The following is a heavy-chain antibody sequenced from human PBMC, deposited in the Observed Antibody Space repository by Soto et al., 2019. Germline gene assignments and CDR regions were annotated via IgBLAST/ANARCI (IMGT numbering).Heavy chain of an antibody. CDR3: ARVPQYNGMDV. Sequence: QLQLQESGPGLVKPSETLSLTCTVSGGSISRGTYYWGWIRQPPGKGLEWIGSIYYSGSGYYNTSLMSRVTISVDTSGKQFSLRLSSVTAADTAVYYCARVPQYNGMDVWGQGTTVTVSS. CDR1: GGSISRGTYY. CDR2: IYYSGSG. V-gene: IGHV4-39*01. J-gene: IGHJ6*02.